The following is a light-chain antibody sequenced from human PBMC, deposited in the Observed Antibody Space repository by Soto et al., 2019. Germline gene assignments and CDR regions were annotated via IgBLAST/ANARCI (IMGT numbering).Light chain of an antibody. J-gene: IGKJ1*01. CDR3: HQYSNTFRT. CDR1: QSVRSE. Sequence: EIVLTQSPGTLSLSPGERATLSCRASQSVRSELAWYQQKSGQPPRLLIYDTSTRATGVPARFSGSGSGTEFTLTISNLQAEDSAVYHCHQYSNTFRTFGQGTKVDIK. V-gene: IGKV3-15*01. CDR2: DTS.